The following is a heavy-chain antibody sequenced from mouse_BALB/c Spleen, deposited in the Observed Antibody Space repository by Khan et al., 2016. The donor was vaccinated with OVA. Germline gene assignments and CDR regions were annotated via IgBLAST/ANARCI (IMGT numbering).Heavy chain of an antibody. J-gene: IGHJ4*01. CDR1: GYTFTTAG. D-gene: IGHD1-1*02. CDR2: INTHSGVP. V-gene: IGHV9-4*02. Sequence: QIQLVQSGPELKKPGETVRISCKASGYTFTTAGIQWVQKMPGKGLQWIGWINTHSGVPKYAQDFKGRFAFSLEISVNTAYLQITNLKTEDTATXFCARGGAADYRNDGGAMEYWGQGTSVTVSS. CDR3: ARGGAADYRNDGGAMEY.